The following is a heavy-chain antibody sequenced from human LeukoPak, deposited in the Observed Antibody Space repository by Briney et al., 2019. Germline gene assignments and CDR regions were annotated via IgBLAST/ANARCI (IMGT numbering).Heavy chain of an antibody. CDR2: IYYSGST. Sequence: PSETLSLTCTVSGGSISSSNYYWGWIRQPPGKGLEWIGSIYYSGSTYDNPSLKSRVTISVDTSKNQFSLKLNSVTAADTAVYYCARGSRELYYFDYWGQGTLVTVSS. CDR3: ARGSRELYYFDY. D-gene: IGHD1-7*01. CDR1: GGSISSSNYY. V-gene: IGHV4-39*07. J-gene: IGHJ4*02.